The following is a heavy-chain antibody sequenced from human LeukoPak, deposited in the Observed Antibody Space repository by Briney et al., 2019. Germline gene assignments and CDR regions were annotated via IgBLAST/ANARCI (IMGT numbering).Heavy chain of an antibody. D-gene: IGHD3-22*01. CDR1: GGSVTNNNYY. J-gene: IGHJ5*02. CDR3: ARGDYYDRFWFDP. CDR2: VYYSGNT. Sequence: SETLSLTCTVSGGSVTNNNYYWGWIRQPPGTGLEWIGSVYYSGNTFHNPSLKSRVTISIDTSKNQFSLKLSSVTAADTAVYYCARGDYYDRFWFDPWGQGTLVTVSS. V-gene: IGHV4-39*01.